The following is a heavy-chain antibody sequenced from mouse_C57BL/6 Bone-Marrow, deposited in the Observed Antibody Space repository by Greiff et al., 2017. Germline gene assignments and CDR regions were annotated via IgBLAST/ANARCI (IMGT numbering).Heavy chain of an antibody. CDR2: IYPTSGRT. CDR1: GYTFTSYW. Sequence: QVQLQQPGAELVKPGASVKMSCKASGYTFTSYWITWVKQRPGQGLEWIGDIYPTSGRTNFTEKFKSKAILTVDTSSNTAYMQLSSLTYEDSAVFYCARAGPLGRSFDYWGQGTTLTVSS. J-gene: IGHJ2*01. V-gene: IGHV1-55*01. CDR3: ARAGPLGRSFDY. D-gene: IGHD4-1*01.